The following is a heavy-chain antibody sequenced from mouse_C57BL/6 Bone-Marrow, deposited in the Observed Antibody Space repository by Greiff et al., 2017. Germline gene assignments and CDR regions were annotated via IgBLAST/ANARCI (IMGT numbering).Heavy chain of an antibody. CDR1: GFTFSSYG. CDR3: ARPHLGAY. Sequence: EVKLVESGGDLVKPGASLKLSCAASGFTFSSYGMSWVRQTPDKRLEWVATISSGGSYTYYPDSVKGRFTISRDKAKNTLYLQMSSLKSEDTAMCYCARPHLGAYWGQGTLVTVSA. CDR2: ISSGGSYT. D-gene: IGHD3-1*01. V-gene: IGHV5-6*01. J-gene: IGHJ3*01.